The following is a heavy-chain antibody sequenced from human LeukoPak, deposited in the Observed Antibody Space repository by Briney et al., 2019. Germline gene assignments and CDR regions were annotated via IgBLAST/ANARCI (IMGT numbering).Heavy chain of an antibody. J-gene: IGHJ4*02. CDR3: ARASMSSVFDC. D-gene: IGHD6-19*01. CDR1: RGSFNIDYKN. Sequence: PETLTLSCTVCRGSFNIDYKNWIWIRQPPGKGLEWIGYISFSGSTNYNPSLKSRVTLSVDTSKNQFSLRLSSVTAADTAVSFCARASMSSVFDCCGQ. V-gene: IGHV4-61*01. CDR2: ISFSGST.